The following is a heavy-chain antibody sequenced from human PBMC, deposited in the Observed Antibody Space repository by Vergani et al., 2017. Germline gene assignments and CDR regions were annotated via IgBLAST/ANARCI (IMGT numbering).Heavy chain of an antibody. V-gene: IGHV1-18*01. CDR3: AREGSVTTHFDY. CDR1: GYTFTTYG. CDR2: ISGYNGHT. Sequence: QVQLVQSGAEVKKPGASVKVSCKASGYTFTTYGISWVRQAPGQGLEWMGWISGYNGHTNYAQKFQDRVTITADESTSTAYMELSSLRSEDTAVYYCAREGSVTTHFDYWGQGTLVTVSS. D-gene: IGHD4-11*01. J-gene: IGHJ4*02.